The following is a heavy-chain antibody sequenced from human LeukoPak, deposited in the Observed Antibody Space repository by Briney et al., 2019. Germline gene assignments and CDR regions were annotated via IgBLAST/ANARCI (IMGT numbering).Heavy chain of an antibody. CDR1: GGSISGSY. D-gene: IGHD2-2*01. Sequence: SETLSLICTVSGGSISGSYWSWIRQPPGKGLEWIAYIFYSGKTNYSPSLKSRVTISVDTSKNQFSLKLSSVTAADTAVYYCARGRVEDIVVVPVPGVYYFDYWGQGTLVTVSS. CDR3: ARGRVEDIVVVPVPGVYYFDY. V-gene: IGHV4-59*12. CDR2: IFYSGKT. J-gene: IGHJ4*02.